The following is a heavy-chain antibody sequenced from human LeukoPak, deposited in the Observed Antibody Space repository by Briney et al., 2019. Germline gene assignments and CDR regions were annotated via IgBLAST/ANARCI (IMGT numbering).Heavy chain of an antibody. J-gene: IGHJ4*02. Sequence: PGGSLRVSCAASGFTFSSYAMSWVRQAPGKGLEWVSFISGSGDSTYYADSVKGRFTISRDNSKNTLYLQMNSLRGEDTAVYYCAKEGSYSGSRFDYWGQGTLVTVSS. D-gene: IGHD1-26*01. CDR1: GFTFSSYA. V-gene: IGHV3-23*01. CDR3: AKEGSYSGSRFDY. CDR2: ISGSGDST.